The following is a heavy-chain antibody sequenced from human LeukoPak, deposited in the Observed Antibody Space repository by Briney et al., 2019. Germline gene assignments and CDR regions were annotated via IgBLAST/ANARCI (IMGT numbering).Heavy chain of an antibody. CDR2: IIPIFGTA. V-gene: IGHV1-69*13. D-gene: IGHD3-10*01. CDR3: AGIYGSGSYHLPTFDY. J-gene: IGHJ4*02. Sequence: SVRVSCTASGGTFSIYAISWVRQAPGQGLEWMGGIIPIFGTANYAQKFQGRVTITADESTSTAYMELGSLRSEDTAVYYCAGIYGSGSYHLPTFDYWGQGTLVTVSS. CDR1: GGTFSIYA.